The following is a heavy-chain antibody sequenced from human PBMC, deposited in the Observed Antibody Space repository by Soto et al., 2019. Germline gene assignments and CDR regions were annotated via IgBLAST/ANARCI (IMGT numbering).Heavy chain of an antibody. CDR2: IIPIFGTA. V-gene: IGHV1-69*12. Sequence: QVQLVQSGAEVKKPGSSVKVSCKASGGTFSSYAISWVRQAPGQGLEWMGGIIPIFGTANYAQKFQGRVTITADESTSTAYMELSILRSEDTAVYYCAGGNWNYRDDAFDIWGQGTMVTVSS. CDR1: GGTFSSYA. CDR3: AGGNWNYRDDAFDI. D-gene: IGHD1-7*01. J-gene: IGHJ3*02.